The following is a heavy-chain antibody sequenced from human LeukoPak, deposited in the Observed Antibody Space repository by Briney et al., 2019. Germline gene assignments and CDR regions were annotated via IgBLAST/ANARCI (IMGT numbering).Heavy chain of an antibody. Sequence: TSETLSLPCTVSGGSISSSSYYWGWIRQPPGKGLEWIGSIYYSGSTYYNPSLKSRVTISVDTSKNQFSLKLSSVTAADTAVYYCARNHRSTRINSWFDPWGQGTLVTVSS. CDR1: GGSISSSSYY. J-gene: IGHJ5*02. CDR2: IYYSGST. CDR3: ARNHRSTRINSWFDP. V-gene: IGHV4-39*01. D-gene: IGHD2-2*01.